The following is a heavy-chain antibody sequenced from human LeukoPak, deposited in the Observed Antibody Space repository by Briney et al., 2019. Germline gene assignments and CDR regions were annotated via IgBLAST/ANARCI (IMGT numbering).Heavy chain of an antibody. Sequence: GGSLRLSCVASGFTVSSNYMSWVRQAPGKGLEWVSVIYSGGSTYYAGSVKGRFTISRDNSKNTLYLQMNSLRAEDTAVYYCARGVTGTMGGYWGQGTLVTVSS. CDR3: ARGVTGTMGGY. CDR1: GFTVSSNY. CDR2: IYSGGST. J-gene: IGHJ4*02. D-gene: IGHD1-20*01. V-gene: IGHV3-66*01.